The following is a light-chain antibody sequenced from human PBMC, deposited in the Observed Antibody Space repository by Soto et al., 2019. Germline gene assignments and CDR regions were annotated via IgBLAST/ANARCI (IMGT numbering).Light chain of an antibody. J-gene: IGKJ1*01. CDR2: SAS. V-gene: IGKV3-20*01. CDR1: QSVSSSY. Sequence: EIVLTQSPGTLSLSPGERATLSCRASQSVSSSYLAWYQQKPGQAPRLLIYSASNRAAGVPDRFSGSGSGADFSLTISRLEPEDFAVYYCQYYDESMWTFGQGTKVEVK. CDR3: QYYDESMWT.